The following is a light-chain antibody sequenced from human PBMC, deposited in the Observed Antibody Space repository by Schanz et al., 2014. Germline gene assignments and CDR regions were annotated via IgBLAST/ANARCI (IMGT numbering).Light chain of an antibody. J-gene: IGLJ3*02. CDR2: GNS. V-gene: IGLV1-40*01. CDR1: SSNLGASYD. Sequence: QSVLTQPPSVSGAPGQRVTISCTGSSSNLGASYDVQWYQQLPGTAPKLLVYGNSNRPSGVPDRFSGSKSDTSASLAITGLQAEDEASYYCQTYDISQTGLWLFGGGTKLTVL. CDR3: QTYDISQTGLWL.